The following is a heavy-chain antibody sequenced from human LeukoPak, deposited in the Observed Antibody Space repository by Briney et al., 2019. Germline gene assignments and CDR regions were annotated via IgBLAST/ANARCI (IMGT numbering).Heavy chain of an antibody. Sequence: GGSLRLSCAASGFTFSSYAMSWVRQAPGKGLEWVSAISGSGGSTYYADSVKGRFTISRDNSKNTLYLQMNSLRAEDTAVYYCAKAHTYYDYVWGSYRPLSGGYSFDYWGQGTLVTVSS. CDR3: AKAHTYYDYVWGSYRPLSGGYSFDY. V-gene: IGHV3-23*01. CDR1: GFTFSSYA. J-gene: IGHJ4*02. CDR2: ISGSGGST. D-gene: IGHD3-16*02.